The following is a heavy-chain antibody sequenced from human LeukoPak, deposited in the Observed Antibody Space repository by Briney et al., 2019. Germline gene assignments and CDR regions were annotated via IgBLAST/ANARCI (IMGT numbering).Heavy chain of an antibody. D-gene: IGHD3-22*01. CDR1: GFSLSSYA. Sequence: GGSLRLTCAASGFSLSSYAMNWVRQAQGEGLEWVSGISGIVGNTYYADSVKGRFTISRDNSKNTLNLQMNSRRAEDTAVYYCAKGSRWYYDSSGYSEDYWGQGTLVTVSS. V-gene: IGHV3-23*01. CDR2: ISGIVGNT. CDR3: AKGSRWYYDSSGYSEDY. J-gene: IGHJ4*02.